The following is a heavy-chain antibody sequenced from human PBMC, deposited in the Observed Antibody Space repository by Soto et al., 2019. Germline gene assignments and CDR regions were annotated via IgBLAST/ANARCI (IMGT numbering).Heavy chain of an antibody. V-gene: IGHV4-4*07. D-gene: IGHD6-19*01. CDR2: IYISEST. J-gene: IGHJ6*02. CDR1: GGSISRDY. CDR3: AREDIAVAGPVRYCMDV. Sequence: LSLTCTVSGGSISRDYWSWIRQPAGKGLEWIGRIYISESTNYNPSLKSRVIISADTSKNQFFLKLSSVTAADTAVYYCAREDIAVAGPVRYCMDVWGQGTTVTVSS.